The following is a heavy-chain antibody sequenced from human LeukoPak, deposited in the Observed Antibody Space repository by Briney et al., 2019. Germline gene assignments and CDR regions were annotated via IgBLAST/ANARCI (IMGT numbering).Heavy chain of an antibody. J-gene: IGHJ4*02. CDR2: INPNNGDT. D-gene: IGHD4-17*01. CDR1: GYSFTGYQ. CDR3: ATGNYGDGTNY. Sequence: ASVKVSCKASGYSFTGYQMHWVRQAPGQGLEWMGWINPNNGDTNYAQKFQGRVTMTEDTATDTAYMELSSLRSEDTAVYYCATGNYGDGTNYWGQGTLVTVSS. V-gene: IGHV1-2*02.